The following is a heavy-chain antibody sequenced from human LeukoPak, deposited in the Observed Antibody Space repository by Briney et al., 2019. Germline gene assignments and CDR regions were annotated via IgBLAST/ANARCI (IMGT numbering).Heavy chain of an antibody. CDR2: MSNSGST. CDR3: ARRSQTTAGRGIDY. J-gene: IGHJ4*02. Sequence: SETLSLTCTVSGASISSSSSFFWAWIRQPPGKGLEWIGTMSNSGSTYYNPSLKSRVTISGDTSKNQFSLKLSSVTAADTAVFYRARRSQTTAGRGIDYWGQGTLVTVSS. CDR1: GASISSSSSFF. D-gene: IGHD6-13*01. V-gene: IGHV4-39*01.